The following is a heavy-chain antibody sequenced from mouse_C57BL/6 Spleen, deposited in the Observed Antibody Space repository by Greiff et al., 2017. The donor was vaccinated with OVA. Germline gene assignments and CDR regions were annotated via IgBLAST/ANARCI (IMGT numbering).Heavy chain of an antibody. Sequence: EVQLVESGGGLVQPGGSLSLSCAASGFTFTAYYMSWVRQPPGKALAWLGFIRNKAHGYTTEYSASVKGRFTISRDNSQSIIYLQMNALRADDSATYYWARPYYYGSSPFAYWGQGTLVTVSA. CDR2: IRNKAHGYTT. D-gene: IGHD1-1*01. J-gene: IGHJ3*01. CDR1: GFTFTAYY. V-gene: IGHV7-3*01. CDR3: ARPYYYGSSPFAY.